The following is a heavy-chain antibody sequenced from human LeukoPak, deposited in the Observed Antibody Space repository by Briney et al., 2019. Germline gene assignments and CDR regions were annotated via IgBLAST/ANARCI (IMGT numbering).Heavy chain of an antibody. CDR2: INSDGMST. CDR1: GFTFSSYW. Sequence: GGSLRLSCAASGFTFSSYWMHWVRQAPGKGLVWVSRINSDGMSTSYADSGKGRFTISRDNAKNTLYLQMHSLRAEDTAVHYCARDHGNWNSPGLDYWGPGTLVTVSS. CDR3: ARDHGNWNSPGLDY. D-gene: IGHD1-7*01. J-gene: IGHJ4*02. V-gene: IGHV3-74*01.